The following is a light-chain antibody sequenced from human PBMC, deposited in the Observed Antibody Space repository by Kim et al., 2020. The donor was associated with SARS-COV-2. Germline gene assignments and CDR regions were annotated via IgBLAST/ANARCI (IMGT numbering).Light chain of an antibody. V-gene: IGLV2-14*03. J-gene: IGLJ1*01. CDR3: TSYTVSSTYV. CDR2: DGS. CDR1: SRDVGGYTS. Sequence: QSITISCTGTSRDVGGYTSVSWYQQHPGKAPELMIYDGSNRPSGVFHRFSGSKSGNTASLTISGLQAEDEADYYCTSYTVSSTYVFGTGTKVTVL.